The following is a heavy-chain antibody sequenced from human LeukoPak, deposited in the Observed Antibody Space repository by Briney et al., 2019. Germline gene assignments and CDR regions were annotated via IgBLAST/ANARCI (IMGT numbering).Heavy chain of an antibody. CDR1: GGSISSSNW. CDR3: ARDGTFCGGDCNDAFDI. CDR2: IYHSGST. V-gene: IGHV4-4*02. Sequence: SETLSLTCAVSGGSISSSNWWSWVRQPPGKGLEWIGEIYHSGSTNYNPSLKSRVTISVDKSKNQFSLRLSSVTAADTAVYYCARDGTFCGGDCNDAFDIWGQGTMVTVSS. D-gene: IGHD2-21*02. J-gene: IGHJ3*02.